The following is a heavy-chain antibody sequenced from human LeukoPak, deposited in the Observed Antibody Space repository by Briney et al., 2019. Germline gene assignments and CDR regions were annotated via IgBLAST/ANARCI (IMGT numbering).Heavy chain of an antibody. CDR3: ARDKAPSGWHKRWWFDP. CDR2: INPNSGGT. Sequence: ASVKVSCKASGYTFTGYYMHWVRQAPGQGLKWMGWINPNSGGTNYAQKFQGRVTMTRDTSISTAYMELSRLRSDDTAVYYCARDKAPSGWHKRWWFDPWGQGTLVTVSS. CDR1: GYTFTGYY. J-gene: IGHJ5*02. D-gene: IGHD6-19*01. V-gene: IGHV1-2*02.